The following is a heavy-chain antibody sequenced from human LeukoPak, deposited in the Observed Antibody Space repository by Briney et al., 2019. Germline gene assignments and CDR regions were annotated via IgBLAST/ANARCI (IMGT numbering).Heavy chain of an antibody. CDR1: GFTFSRSA. CDR2: ISGSGGST. CDR3: ARGSLAGIAAASDT. Sequence: PGGSLRLSCATSGFTFSRSAMSWVRQAPGKGLGWVSSISGSGGSTYYADSVKGRFTISRDNSKNTLYLQMNSLRAEDTAVYYCARGSLAGIAAASDTWGQETLVTVSS. J-gene: IGHJ5*02. V-gene: IGHV3-23*01. D-gene: IGHD6-13*01.